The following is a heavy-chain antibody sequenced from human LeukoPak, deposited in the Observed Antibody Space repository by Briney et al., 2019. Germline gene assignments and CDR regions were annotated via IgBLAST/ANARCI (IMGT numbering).Heavy chain of an antibody. Sequence: GGSLRLSCAASGFTVSSNYMSWVRQAPGKGLEWVSVIYSGGSTYYADSVKGRFTISRDNSKNTLYLQMNSLRAEDTAVYYCARALSSTSYTSYYYYYYYMDVWGKGTTVTISS. CDR3: ARALSSTSYTSYYYYYYYMDV. CDR1: GFTVSSNY. D-gene: IGHD2-2*01. CDR2: IYSGGST. V-gene: IGHV3-53*01. J-gene: IGHJ6*03.